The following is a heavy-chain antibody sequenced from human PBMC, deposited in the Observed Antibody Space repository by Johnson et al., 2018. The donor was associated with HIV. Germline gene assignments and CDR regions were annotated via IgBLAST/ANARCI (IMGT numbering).Heavy chain of an antibody. V-gene: IGHV3-30*03. CDR3: ARGSRYTHDNDDVYLLHAFDI. D-gene: IGHD3-16*01. Sequence: QVQLVESGGGVVQPGRSLRLSCAASGFTFSSYGMHWVRQAPGKGLEWVAVISYDGSNKYYADSVKGRFTISRDSSKNTLYLQVNSLRAEDTAVYYCARGSRYTHDNDDVYLLHAFDIWGQGTVVTVSS. CDR2: ISYDGSNK. J-gene: IGHJ3*02. CDR1: GFTFSSYG.